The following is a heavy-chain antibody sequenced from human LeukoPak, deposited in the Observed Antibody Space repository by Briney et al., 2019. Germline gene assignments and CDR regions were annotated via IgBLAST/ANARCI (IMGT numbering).Heavy chain of an antibody. CDR2: ISSSSSTI. D-gene: IGHD6-13*01. J-gene: IGHJ4*02. CDR1: GFTFSSYS. CDR3: ARVYATSSSWYGDFDY. Sequence: GGSLRLSCAASGFTFSSYSMNWVRQAPGKGLEWVSYISSSSSTIYFADSVKGRFTISRDNAENSLYLQMNSLRAEDTAVYYCARVYATSSSWYGDFDYWGQGTLVTVSS. V-gene: IGHV3-48*01.